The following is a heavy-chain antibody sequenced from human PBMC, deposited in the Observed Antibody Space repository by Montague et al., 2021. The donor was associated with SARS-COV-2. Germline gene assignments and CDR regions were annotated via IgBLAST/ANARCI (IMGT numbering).Heavy chain of an antibody. Sequence: SETLSLTCAVSGGSISSGNWWSWVRQPPGKGLEWIGEIYHSGSTNYNPSLKSRVTISLDKYKNQFSLNLSSATAADTAVYYCARFFSSWTDWGQGTLVTVSS. CDR1: GGSISSGNW. D-gene: IGHD6-13*01. CDR3: ARFFSSWTD. J-gene: IGHJ4*02. V-gene: IGHV4-4*02. CDR2: IYHSGST.